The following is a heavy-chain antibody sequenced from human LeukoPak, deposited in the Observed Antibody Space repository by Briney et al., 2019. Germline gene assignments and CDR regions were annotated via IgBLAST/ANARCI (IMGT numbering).Heavy chain of an antibody. Sequence: PGGSLRLSCAASGFTFRSYWMAWVRQAPGKGLEWVANIKEDESAKHQADSVKGRFTISRDNAQNSVYLQMSSLRGEDRAVYYCARDVGGSLDYWGQGPLVTVSS. J-gene: IGHJ4*02. CDR1: GFTFRSYW. CDR3: ARDVGGSLDY. CDR2: IKEDESAK. D-gene: IGHD1-26*01. V-gene: IGHV3-7*01.